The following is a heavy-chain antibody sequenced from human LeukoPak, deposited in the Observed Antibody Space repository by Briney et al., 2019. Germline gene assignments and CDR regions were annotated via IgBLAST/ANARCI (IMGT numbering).Heavy chain of an antibody. D-gene: IGHD3-22*01. CDR1: GGSISSYY. CDR2: IYTSGSP. Sequence: SETLSLTCTVSGGSISSYYWSWIRQPAGKGLEWIGRIYTSGSPKYNPSLESRVTMSVDTSKNHFSLKRSSVTAADTAVYYCARGRYDSSGYYLPPDYWGQGTLVTVSS. V-gene: IGHV4-4*07. CDR3: ARGRYDSSGYYLPPDY. J-gene: IGHJ4*02.